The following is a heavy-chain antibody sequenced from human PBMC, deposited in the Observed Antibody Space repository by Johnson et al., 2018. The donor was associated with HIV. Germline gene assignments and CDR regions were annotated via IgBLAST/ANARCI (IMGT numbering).Heavy chain of an antibody. CDR2: IRYDGSNT. CDR3: ARESRDGPNLRAFDI. CDR1: GFTFSSYG. D-gene: IGHD5-24*01. Sequence: QEKLVESGGGLVQPGGSLRLSCAASGFTFSSYGMHWVRQAPGKGLEWVAFIRYDGSNTYYADSVKGRFTISRDNSKNTLYLQMNNLRAGDTAVYFCARESRDGPNLRAFDIWGQGTTFIVSS. V-gene: IGHV3-30*02. J-gene: IGHJ3*02.